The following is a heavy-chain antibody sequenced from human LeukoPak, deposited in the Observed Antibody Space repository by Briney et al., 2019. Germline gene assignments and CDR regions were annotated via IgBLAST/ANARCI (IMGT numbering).Heavy chain of an antibody. CDR3: ARGGTGSYYVFGFDC. Sequence: PGGSLILSCAASGFTFSSYAMSWVRQAPGKGLEWVSTISDSGDYAYYAESVTGRFSISRDNSKNTLYLQFNRLRGDDAAKYYCARGGTGSYYVFGFDCWGQGTLVSVSS. V-gene: IGHV3-23*01. D-gene: IGHD1-26*01. J-gene: IGHJ4*02. CDR2: ISDSGDYA. CDR1: GFTFSSYA.